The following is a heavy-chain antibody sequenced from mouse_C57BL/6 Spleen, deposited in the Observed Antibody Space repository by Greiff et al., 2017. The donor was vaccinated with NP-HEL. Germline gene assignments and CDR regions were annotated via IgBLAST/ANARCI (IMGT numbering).Heavy chain of an antibody. CDR2: ISSGSSTI. V-gene: IGHV5-17*01. Sequence: DVQLVESGGGLVKPGGSLKLSCAASGFTFSDYGMHWVRQAPEKGLEWVAYISSGSSTIYYADTVKGRFTISRDNAKNTLFLQMTSLRSEDTAMYYCAKAYDYDWDWYFDVWGTGTTVTVSS. D-gene: IGHD2-4*01. CDR3: AKAYDYDWDWYFDV. J-gene: IGHJ1*03. CDR1: GFTFSDYG.